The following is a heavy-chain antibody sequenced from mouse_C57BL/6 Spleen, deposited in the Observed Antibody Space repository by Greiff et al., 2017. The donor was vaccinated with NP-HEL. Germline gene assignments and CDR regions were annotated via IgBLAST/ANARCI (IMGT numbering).Heavy chain of an antibody. Sequence: EVQLQQSGPELVKPGASVKISCKASGYTFTDYYMNWVKQSHGKSLEWIGDINPNNGGTSYNQKFKGKATLTVDKSSSTAYMELRSLTSEDSAVYYCPRGFYYGSSLDYWGQGTTLTVSS. CDR1: GYTFTDYY. CDR3: PRGFYYGSSLDY. CDR2: INPNNGGT. J-gene: IGHJ2*01. D-gene: IGHD1-1*01. V-gene: IGHV1-26*01.